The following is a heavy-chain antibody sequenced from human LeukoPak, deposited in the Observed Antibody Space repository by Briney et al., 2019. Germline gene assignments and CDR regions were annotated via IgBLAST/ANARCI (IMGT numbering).Heavy chain of an antibody. CDR3: ARDPSCTSTACHPRYYYYYMDV. D-gene: IGHD2-2*01. CDR1: GFTFSSYS. J-gene: IGHJ6*03. V-gene: IGHV3-21*01. Sequence: GGSLRLSCAASGFTFSSYSMNWVRQAPGKGLEWVSSISSSSSYIYYADSVKGRFTISRDNAKNSLYLQMNSLRAEDTAVSYCARDPSCTSTACHPRYYYYYMDVWGKGTTVTVSS. CDR2: ISSSSSYI.